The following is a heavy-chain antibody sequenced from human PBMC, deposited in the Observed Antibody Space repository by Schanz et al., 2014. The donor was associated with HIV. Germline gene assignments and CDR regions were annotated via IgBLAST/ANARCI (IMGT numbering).Heavy chain of an antibody. Sequence: EVQLLESGGGLVQPGGSLRLSCVASGFTFNNYAMTWVRQAPGKGLEWVSSISESGGRTYYADSVNGRFTISRDNSKNTLYLQMTTLRIDDTAVYYCAKPEYDSSGNSQSHFDYWGPGTLVTVSS. CDR2: ISESGGRT. D-gene: IGHD3-22*01. V-gene: IGHV3-23*01. CDR3: AKPEYDSSGNSQSHFDY. CDR1: GFTFNNYA. J-gene: IGHJ4*02.